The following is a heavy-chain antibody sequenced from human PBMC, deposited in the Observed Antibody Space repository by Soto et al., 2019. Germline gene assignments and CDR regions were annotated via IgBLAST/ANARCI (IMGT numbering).Heavy chain of an antibody. J-gene: IGHJ6*02. V-gene: IGHV1-24*01. CDR2: FDPEDGET. Sequence: GASVKVSCKVSGYTLTELSMHWVRQAPGKGLEWMGGFDPEDGETIYAQKFQGRVTMTEDTSTDTAYMELSSLRSEDTAVYYCATDGSAAGTLYYGMDVWGQGTTVTVSS. CDR1: GYTLTELS. CDR3: ATDGSAAGTLYYGMDV. D-gene: IGHD6-13*01.